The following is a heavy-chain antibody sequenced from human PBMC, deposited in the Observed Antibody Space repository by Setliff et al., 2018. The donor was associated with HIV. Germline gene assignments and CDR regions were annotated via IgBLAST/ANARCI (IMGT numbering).Heavy chain of an antibody. Sequence: KPSETLSLTCAVSGASINNSTYYWGWIRQPSGKGLEWIGDIHYSGNTHYNPSLKSRVTISVDTSKNQFSLKLNSVSPTDTAEYYCTRLALGNWGQGTLVTVSS. J-gene: IGHJ4*02. CDR1: GASINNSTYY. D-gene: IGHD3-3*02. V-gene: IGHV4-39*01. CDR3: TRLALGN. CDR2: IHYSGNT.